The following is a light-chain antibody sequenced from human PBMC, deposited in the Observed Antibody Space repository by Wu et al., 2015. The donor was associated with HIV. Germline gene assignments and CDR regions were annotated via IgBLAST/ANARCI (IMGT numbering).Light chain of an antibody. Sequence: IIMTQFPSTLTGSVGERVVLSCKASQNINSDLAWYHQKPGQAPTLLIFDAVSRATDVPDRFSGSGSGTDFTLTISSLQSEDFGNYFCHQYNEWLLTFGGGTKVEIK. J-gene: IGKJ4*01. CDR1: QNINSD. V-gene: IGKV3-15*01. CDR2: DAV. CDR3: HQYNEWLLT.